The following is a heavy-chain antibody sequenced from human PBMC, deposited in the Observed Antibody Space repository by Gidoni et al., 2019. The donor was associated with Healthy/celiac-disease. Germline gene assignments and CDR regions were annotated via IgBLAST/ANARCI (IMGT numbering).Heavy chain of an antibody. Sequence: ITSGMCVSWIRQPPGKALEWLALIDWDDDKYYSTSLKTRLTISKDTSKNQVVLKMTNMDPVDTATYYCARIPLGSGWPSYYYGMDVWGQGTTVTVSS. CDR2: IDWDDDK. J-gene: IGHJ6*02. V-gene: IGHV2-70*01. CDR3: ARIPLGSGWPSYYYGMDV. D-gene: IGHD6-19*01. CDR1: ITSGMC.